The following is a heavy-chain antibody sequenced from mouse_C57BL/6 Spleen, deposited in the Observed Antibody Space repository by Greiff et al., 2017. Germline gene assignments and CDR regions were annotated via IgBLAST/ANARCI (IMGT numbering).Heavy chain of an antibody. CDR1: GYTFTSYW. Sequence: QVQLQQPGAELVKPGASVKLSCKASGYTFTSYWMHWVKQRPGQGLEWIGMIHPNSGSTNYNEKFKSKATLTVDKSSSTAYMQLSSLTSEDSAVYYCAIEGFTTVERGYAMDYWGQGTSVTVSS. V-gene: IGHV1-64*01. D-gene: IGHD1-1*01. CDR3: AIEGFTTVERGYAMDY. J-gene: IGHJ4*01. CDR2: IHPNSGST.